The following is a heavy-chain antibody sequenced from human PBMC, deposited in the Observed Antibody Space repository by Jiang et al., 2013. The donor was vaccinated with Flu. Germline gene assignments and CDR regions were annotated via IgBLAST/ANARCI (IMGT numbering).Heavy chain of an antibody. V-gene: IGHV2-5*02. CDR2: IYWDDDK. CDR3: GHAIASADWGDWFDP. D-gene: IGHD6-13*01. Sequence: PPGKALEWLALIYWDDDKHYSPSLKSRLTITKNISKNQVVLTMTNMDPVDTATYFCGHAIASADWGDWFDPWGQGILVTVSS. J-gene: IGHJ5*02.